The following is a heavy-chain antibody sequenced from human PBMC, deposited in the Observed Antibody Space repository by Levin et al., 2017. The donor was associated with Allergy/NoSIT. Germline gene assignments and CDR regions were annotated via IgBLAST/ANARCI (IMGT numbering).Heavy chain of an antibody. J-gene: IGHJ6*02. V-gene: IGHV3-33*01. CDR1: GFTFSSYG. D-gene: IGHD6-6*01. Sequence: PGGSLRLSCAASGFTFSSYGMHWVRQAPGKGLEWVAVIWYDGSNKYYADSVKGRFTISRDNSKNTLYLQMNSLRAEDTAVYYCAREGRIAARTTQPTRYYYGMDVWGQGTTVTVSS. CDR3: AREGRIAARTTQPTRYYYGMDV. CDR2: IWYDGSNK.